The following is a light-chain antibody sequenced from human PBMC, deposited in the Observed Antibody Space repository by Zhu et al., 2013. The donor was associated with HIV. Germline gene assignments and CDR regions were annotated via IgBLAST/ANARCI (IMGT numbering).Light chain of an antibody. Sequence: DIQMTQSPSTLSASVGDRVTITCRASQSIDSWLAWYQQKPGKAPDLVIYEVSTLQSGVPSKFSGSGSGTDFTLTISSLQPEDFGTYYCQQYNSYPWTFGQGTKVEI. CDR2: EVS. V-gene: IGKV1-5*01. CDR3: QQYNSYPWT. J-gene: IGKJ1*01. CDR1: QSIDSW.